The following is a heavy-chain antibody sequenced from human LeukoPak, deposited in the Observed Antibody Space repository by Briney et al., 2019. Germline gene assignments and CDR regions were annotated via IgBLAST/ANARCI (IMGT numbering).Heavy chain of an antibody. CDR1: GFTSSSYA. CDR2: ISTSGGST. Sequence: PGGSLRLSCAASGFTSSSYAMSWVRQAPGKGLEWVSGISTSGGSTSYADSVKGRFTISRDNPRNTLYMQMNSLRDEDTAVYYCAIMHRYYDGSGYWVQWGQGTLVTVSS. CDR3: AIMHRYYDGSGYWVQ. D-gene: IGHD3-22*01. V-gene: IGHV3-23*01. J-gene: IGHJ4*02.